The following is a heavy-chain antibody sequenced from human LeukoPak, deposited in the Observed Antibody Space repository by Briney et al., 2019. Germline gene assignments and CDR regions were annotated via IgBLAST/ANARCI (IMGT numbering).Heavy chain of an antibody. CDR3: AKTRGWPYYFDY. J-gene: IGHJ4*02. CDR1: GFTFSSYA. CDR2: ISGSGGST. Sequence: GGSLRLSCAASGFTFSSYAMSWVRQAPGKGLEWVSAISGSGGSTYYAGSVKGRFTISRDNSKNTLYLQMNSLRAEDTAIYYCAKTRGWPYYFDYWGQGTLVTVSS. D-gene: IGHD6-19*01. V-gene: IGHV3-23*01.